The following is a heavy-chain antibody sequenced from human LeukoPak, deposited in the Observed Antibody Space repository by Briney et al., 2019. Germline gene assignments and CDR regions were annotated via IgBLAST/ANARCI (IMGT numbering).Heavy chain of an antibody. V-gene: IGHV4-39*01. CDR2: IYYSGST. CDR3: ARLNWAGGDYHYYGMDV. D-gene: IGHD7-27*01. J-gene: IGHJ6*02. CDR1: GGSISSSSYY. Sequence: SETLSLTCTVSGGSISSSSYYWGWIRQPPGKGLEWIGSIYYSGSTYYNPSLKSRVTISVDTSKNQFSLKLSSVTAADTAVYYCARLNWAGGDYHYYGMDVWGQGTTVTVSS.